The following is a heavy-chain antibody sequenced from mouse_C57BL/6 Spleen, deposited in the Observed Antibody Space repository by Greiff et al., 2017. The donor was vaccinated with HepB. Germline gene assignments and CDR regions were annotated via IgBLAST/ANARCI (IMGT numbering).Heavy chain of an antibody. Sequence: VQLQQSGPELVKPGASVKISCKASGYAFSSSWMNWVKQRPGKGLEWIGRIYPGDGDTNYNGKFKGKATLTADKSSSTAYMQLSSLTSEDSAVYCCAREEVYYGLDYWGQGTTLTVSS. CDR1: GYAFSSSW. CDR2: IYPGDGDT. CDR3: AREEVYYGLDY. J-gene: IGHJ2*01. D-gene: IGHD1-1*01. V-gene: IGHV1-82*01.